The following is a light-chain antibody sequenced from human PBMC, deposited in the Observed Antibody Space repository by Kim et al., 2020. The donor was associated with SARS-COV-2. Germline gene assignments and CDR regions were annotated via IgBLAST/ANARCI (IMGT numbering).Light chain of an antibody. Sequence: SYELTQPPSVSVSPGQTASITCSGDKLGDKYACWYQQKPGQSPVLVIYQDSKRPSGIPERFSGSNSGNTATLTISGTQAMDEADYYCQAWDSSTEVFGGVTKLTVL. CDR2: QDS. CDR3: QAWDSSTEV. CDR1: KLGDKY. J-gene: IGLJ3*02. V-gene: IGLV3-1*01.